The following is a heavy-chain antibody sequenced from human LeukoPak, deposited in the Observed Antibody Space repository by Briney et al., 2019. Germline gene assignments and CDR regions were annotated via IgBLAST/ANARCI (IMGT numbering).Heavy chain of an antibody. J-gene: IGHJ6*03. Sequence: SETLSLTCTVSGGSISSSSDYWGWIRQPPGKGLEWIGSIYYSGSTYYNPSLKSRVTISVDTSKNQFSLKLSSVTAADTAVYYCARHPMSPYGLVMDVWGKGTTVTVSS. D-gene: IGHD3-10*01. CDR1: GGSISSSSDY. CDR2: IYYSGST. CDR3: ARHPMSPYGLVMDV. V-gene: IGHV4-39*01.